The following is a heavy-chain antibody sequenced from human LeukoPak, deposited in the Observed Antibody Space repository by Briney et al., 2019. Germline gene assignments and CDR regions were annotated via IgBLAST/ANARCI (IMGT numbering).Heavy chain of an antibody. J-gene: IGHJ4*02. CDR1: GFTFSSAW. Sequence: GGSLRLSCAASGFTFSSAWMSWVRQAPGQGPEWLGRIKTKTDGGTTDYAAPVKGRFTISRDDSKDTLYLQMNSLKNDDTAVYYCANIFGGNSHRSDYWGQGTLVTVSS. CDR2: IKTKTDGGTT. CDR3: ANIFGGNSHRSDY. D-gene: IGHD4-23*01. V-gene: IGHV3-15*01.